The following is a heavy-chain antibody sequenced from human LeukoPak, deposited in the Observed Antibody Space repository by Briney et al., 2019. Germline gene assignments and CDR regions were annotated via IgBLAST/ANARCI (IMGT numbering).Heavy chain of an antibody. D-gene: IGHD6-13*01. CDR1: GGSVSSHY. CDR3: AAVAVAGSWFDP. J-gene: IGHJ5*02. Sequence: ETLTLTCTVSGGSVSSHYWSWIRQPPGKGLEWIWYIYYSGSTNYNPYLKSRVNVPVDTSKNQFAMKLNSVTTGDTAVDYCAAVAVAGSWFDPWGQGTLVTVSS. CDR2: IYYSGST. V-gene: IGHV4-59*02.